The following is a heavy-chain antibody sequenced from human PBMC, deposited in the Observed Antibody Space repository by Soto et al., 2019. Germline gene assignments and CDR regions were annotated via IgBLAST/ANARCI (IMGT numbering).Heavy chain of an antibody. Sequence: QVQLQQWGAGLLKPSETLSLTCAVYGGSFSGYYWSWIRQPPGKGLEWIGEINHSGSTNYNPSLKSRVTISVDTSKNQFSLQLSSVPAADTAVYYCARGRRMGWRYYYYYGMDVWGQGTTVTVSS. CDR1: GGSFSGYY. CDR2: INHSGST. J-gene: IGHJ6*02. D-gene: IGHD3-16*01. CDR3: ARGRRMGWRYYYYYGMDV. V-gene: IGHV4-34*01.